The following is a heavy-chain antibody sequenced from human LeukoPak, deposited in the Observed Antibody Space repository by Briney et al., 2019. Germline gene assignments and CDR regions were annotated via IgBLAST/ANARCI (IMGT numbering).Heavy chain of an antibody. V-gene: IGHV1-8*01. D-gene: IGHD1-7*01. Sequence: ASVKVSCKASGYNFTSYDINWVRQATGQGLEWMGWMQPHSGDTGFAQKFQGRVTITRDTSISSVYMEVSSLTSEDTAVYYCAKVPRDRNSLDSWGQGTLVTVSS. J-gene: IGHJ4*02. CDR2: MQPHSGDT. CDR3: AKVPRDRNSLDS. CDR1: GYNFTSYD.